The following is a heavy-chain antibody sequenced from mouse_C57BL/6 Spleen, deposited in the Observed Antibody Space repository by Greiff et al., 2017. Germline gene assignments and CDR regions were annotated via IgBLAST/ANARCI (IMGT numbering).Heavy chain of an antibody. Sequence: QVQLQQPGAELVKPGASVTLSCKASGYTFTSYWMHWVKQRPGQGLEWIGMIHPKSGSTNYNEKFKSKATLTVDKSSSTAYMQLSSLTSEDSAVYYCACDGYYRAFYYWGQGTTLTVSS. J-gene: IGHJ2*01. V-gene: IGHV1-64*01. CDR2: IHPKSGST. CDR1: GYTFTSYW. CDR3: ACDGYYRAFYY. D-gene: IGHD2-3*01.